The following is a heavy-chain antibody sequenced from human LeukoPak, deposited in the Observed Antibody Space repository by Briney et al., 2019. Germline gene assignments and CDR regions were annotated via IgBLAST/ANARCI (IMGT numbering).Heavy chain of an antibody. CDR1: GFTFSSYE. J-gene: IGHJ4*02. D-gene: IGHD1-1*01. CDR3: AKATGNLGN. V-gene: IGHV3-48*03. Sequence: GGSLRLSCAASGFTFSSYEMNWVRQAPGKGLEWVSYISSRGSTIYYADSVKGRFTISRDNSKNTLYLQIYTLTADDTAIYYCAKATGNLGNWGQGTQVTVSS. CDR2: ISSRGSTI.